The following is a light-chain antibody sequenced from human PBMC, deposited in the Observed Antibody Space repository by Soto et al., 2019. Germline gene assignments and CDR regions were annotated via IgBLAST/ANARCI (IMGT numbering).Light chain of an antibody. Sequence: DIPMTQSPSSLSASVGDRVTITCQASQDISNYLNWYQQKPGKAPKLLIYDASNLETGVPSRFSGSGSGTDFTFSISILQPEDIETYYCQQYESFGGGTKVEIK. J-gene: IGKJ4*01. V-gene: IGKV1-33*01. CDR2: DAS. CDR3: QQYES. CDR1: QDISNY.